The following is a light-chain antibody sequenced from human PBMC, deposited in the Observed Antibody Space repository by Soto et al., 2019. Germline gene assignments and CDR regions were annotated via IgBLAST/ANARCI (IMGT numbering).Light chain of an antibody. CDR1: PEVSRH. J-gene: IGKJ1*01. V-gene: IGKV3-15*01. CDR2: AVS. Sequence: EIVMNQSPATLSVSPGGRVPLSCRGNPEVSRHLAWYHQKPGQASRLLIYAVSTRATGIPARFSGSGSGTEFTLTISSLQPEDFAVYYCQQYHNWPPRTFGQGTKVEIK. CDR3: QQYHNWPPRT.